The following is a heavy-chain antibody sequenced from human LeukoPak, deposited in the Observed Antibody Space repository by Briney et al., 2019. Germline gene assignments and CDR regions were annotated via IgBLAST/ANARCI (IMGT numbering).Heavy chain of an antibody. Sequence: ASVKVSCKASGYTFTYRYLHWVRQAPGQGLEWMGWIDPNSGGTNYAQKFQGRVTMTRDTSISTAYMELSRLRSDDTAVYYCARDARSKSLDYWGQGTLVTVSS. D-gene: IGHD5/OR15-5a*01. J-gene: IGHJ4*02. V-gene: IGHV1-2*02. CDR1: GYTFTYRY. CDR2: IDPNSGGT. CDR3: ARDARSKSLDY.